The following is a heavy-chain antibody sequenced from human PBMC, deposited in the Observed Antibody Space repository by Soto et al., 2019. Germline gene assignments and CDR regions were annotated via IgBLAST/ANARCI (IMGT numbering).Heavy chain of an antibody. D-gene: IGHD1-26*01. CDR2: IYYSGTT. V-gene: IGHV4-28*01. Sequence: QVQLQESGPGLVKPSDTLSLTCAVSGYSISSSNWWDWIRQPPGKGLEWIGYIYYSGTTYYNPSLKRRVTMSVDTSKNQFSLKLTSVTAVDTAVYYCARREIQGPIDYWGQGTLGTVSS. J-gene: IGHJ4*02. CDR3: ARREIQGPIDY. CDR1: GYSISSSNW.